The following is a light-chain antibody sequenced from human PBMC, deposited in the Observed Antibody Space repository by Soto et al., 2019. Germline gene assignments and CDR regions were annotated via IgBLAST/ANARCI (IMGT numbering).Light chain of an antibody. CDR3: QQYNTWSPEYT. CDR2: DTS. Sequence: EIVLTQSPATLSVSPGERATLSCRASQSVSTKLAWYQQKPGQAPRLLINDTSTRATVIPARFSGSMSGTEFTLTISSLQSEDCAVYFCQQYNTWSPEYTFGQGTKLEIE. CDR1: QSVSTK. V-gene: IGKV3-15*01. J-gene: IGKJ2*01.